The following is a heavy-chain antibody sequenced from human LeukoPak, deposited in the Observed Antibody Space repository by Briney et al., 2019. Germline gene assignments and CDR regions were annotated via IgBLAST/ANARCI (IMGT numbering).Heavy chain of an antibody. V-gene: IGHV3-66*02. CDR3: AREAPYDSSGYYDY. CDR1: GFTVSSYY. Sequence: GGSLRLSCAASGFTVSSYYMSWVRQAPGKGLEWVSVIYSGGSTYYADSVKGRFTISRDNSKNTLYLQMNSLRAEDTAVYYCAREAPYDSSGYYDYWGQGTLVTVSS. CDR2: IYSGGST. J-gene: IGHJ4*02. D-gene: IGHD3-22*01.